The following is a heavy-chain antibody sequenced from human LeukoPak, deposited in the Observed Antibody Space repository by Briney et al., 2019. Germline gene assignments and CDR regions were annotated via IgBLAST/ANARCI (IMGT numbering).Heavy chain of an antibody. Sequence: PGGSLRLSCADSGFSFSSHWMSWVRQAPGKGLEWVANIKHDGSEKYYVDSVKGRFAISRDNAKNSLYLQMNSLRAEDTAVYYCARDGDSSGYTTVPSDYWGQGTLVTVSS. V-gene: IGHV3-7*01. CDR2: IKHDGSEK. CDR3: ARDGDSSGYTTVPSDY. J-gene: IGHJ4*02. D-gene: IGHD3-22*01. CDR1: GFSFSSHW.